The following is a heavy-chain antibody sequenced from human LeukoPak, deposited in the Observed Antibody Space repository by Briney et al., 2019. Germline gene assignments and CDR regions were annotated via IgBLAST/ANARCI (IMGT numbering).Heavy chain of an antibody. CDR3: ARVLSALRNDSFDV. CDR1: GFTFSSYV. Sequence: GGSLRLSCAASGFTFSSYVMHWVRLAPGKGLEWVAAIWYDGSNTYYADSVKGRFTISRDNSKNTVYLQLNSLRAEDTAVYYCARVLSALRNDSFDVWGQGTMVTVSS. V-gene: IGHV3-33*01. J-gene: IGHJ3*01. CDR2: IWYDGSNT.